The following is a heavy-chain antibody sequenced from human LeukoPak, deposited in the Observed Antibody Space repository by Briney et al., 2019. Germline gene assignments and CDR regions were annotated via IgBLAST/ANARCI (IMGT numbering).Heavy chain of an antibody. J-gene: IGHJ4*02. D-gene: IGHD3-10*01. V-gene: IGHV3-30*18. Sequence: GGSLRLSCAPSGFSFSIYVMHWVRQAPGKGLDWVAVISYDGSNKYYTDSVKGRFIISRDNSKNTLYLQMNSLRAEDTAVYYSAKEMHGSGSQTLYYWGQGTLVTVSS. CDR1: GFSFSIYV. CDR2: ISYDGSNK. CDR3: AKEMHGSGSQTLYY.